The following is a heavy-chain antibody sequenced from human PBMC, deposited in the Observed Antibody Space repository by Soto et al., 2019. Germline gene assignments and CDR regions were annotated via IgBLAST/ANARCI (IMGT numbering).Heavy chain of an antibody. V-gene: IGHV3-23*01. Sequence: EVQLLESGVGLVQPGGSLRLSCAASGFTFSSYAMSWVRQAPGKGLEWVSAISGSGGSTYYADSVKGRFTISRDNSKNTLYLQMNSLRAEDTAVYYCAKSVSYSSGWYGYYYYGMDVWGQGTTVTVSS. D-gene: IGHD6-19*01. CDR2: ISGSGGST. CDR1: GFTFSSYA. J-gene: IGHJ6*02. CDR3: AKSVSYSSGWYGYYYYGMDV.